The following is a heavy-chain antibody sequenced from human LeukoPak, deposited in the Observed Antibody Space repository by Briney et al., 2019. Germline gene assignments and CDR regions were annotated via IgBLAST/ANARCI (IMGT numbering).Heavy chain of an antibody. CDR2: IYNSGST. D-gene: IGHD3-10*01. CDR1: GGSISGGSYY. CDR3: VRHYYGSENYYFDY. J-gene: IGHJ4*02. V-gene: IGHV4-61*02. Sequence: PSETLSLTRTVSGGSISGGSYYWSWIRQPAGKGLEWIGRIYNSGSTNYNPSLKSRVTMSVDTSKNQFSLKLSSVTAADTAIYYCVRHYYGSENYYFDYWGQGTLVTVSS.